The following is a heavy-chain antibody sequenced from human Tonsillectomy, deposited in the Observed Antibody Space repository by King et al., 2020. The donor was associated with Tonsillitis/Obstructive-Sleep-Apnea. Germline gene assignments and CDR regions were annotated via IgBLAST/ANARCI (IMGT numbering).Heavy chain of an antibody. CDR2: IKQDGSQK. CDR1: GFTFSRYW. J-gene: IGHJ4*02. V-gene: IGHV3-7*01. D-gene: IGHD4-17*01. Sequence: VQLVESGGGLVQPGGSLRLSCAASGFTFSRYWMSWVRQAPGKGLEWVANIKQDGSQKYYLDSVKGRFIISRDNAKNSMYLQMNSLRAEDTAVYYCARDRPWTTVTFYFDYWGQGTLVTVSS. CDR3: ARDRPWTTVTFYFDY.